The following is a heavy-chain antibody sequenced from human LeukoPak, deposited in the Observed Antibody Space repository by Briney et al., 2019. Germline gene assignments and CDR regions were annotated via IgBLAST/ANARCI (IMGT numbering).Heavy chain of an antibody. CDR3: ARDFGSDLYKFDY. V-gene: IGHV3-33*01. D-gene: IGHD3-3*01. Sequence: GGSLRLSCVGSGYTFSTYGMHWVRQAPGKGLDWVAVIWHDGSKKYYADSVKGRFTISRDDSKNTLYLQMNSLRAEDTAVYYCARDFGSDLYKFDYWGQGTLVTVSS. CDR2: IWHDGSKK. CDR1: GYTFSTYG. J-gene: IGHJ4*02.